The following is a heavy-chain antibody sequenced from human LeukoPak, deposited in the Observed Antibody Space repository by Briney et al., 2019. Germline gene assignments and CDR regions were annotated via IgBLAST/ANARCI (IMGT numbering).Heavy chain of an antibody. J-gene: IGHJ4*02. Sequence: GGSLRLSCAASGFTFSSYWMTWVRQAPGKGLEWVANIKQDGSEKYYVDSVKGRFTISRDNAKQSLYLQMNSLRAEDTAVYYCARDEVAAAGYQLDYWGQGTLVTVSS. CDR2: IKQDGSEK. V-gene: IGHV3-7*01. CDR3: ARDEVAAAGYQLDY. D-gene: IGHD6-13*01. CDR1: GFTFSSYW.